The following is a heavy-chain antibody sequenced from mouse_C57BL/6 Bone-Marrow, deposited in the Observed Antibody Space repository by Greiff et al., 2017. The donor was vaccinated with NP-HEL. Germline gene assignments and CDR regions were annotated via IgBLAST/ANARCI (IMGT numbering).Heavy chain of an antibody. V-gene: IGHV1-80*01. D-gene: IGHD1-1*01. CDR1: GYAFSSYW. Sequence: VKLMESGAELVKPGASVKISCKASGYAFSSYWMNWVKQRPGKGLEWIGQIYPGDGDTNYNGKFKGKATLTADKSSSTAYMQLSSLTSEDSAVYFCAREGYGSSYRYFDVWGTGTTVTVSS. CDR2: IYPGDGDT. CDR3: AREGYGSSYRYFDV. J-gene: IGHJ1*03.